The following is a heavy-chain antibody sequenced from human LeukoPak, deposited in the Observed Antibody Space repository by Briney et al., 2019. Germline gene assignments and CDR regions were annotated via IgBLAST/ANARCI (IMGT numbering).Heavy chain of an antibody. CDR3: ASHLWFGELCWFDP. V-gene: IGHV4-39*01. D-gene: IGHD3-10*01. CDR2: IYYSGST. J-gene: IGHJ5*02. Sequence: SETLSLTYTVSGGSISSSSYYWGWIRQPPGKRLEWIGSIYYSGSTYYNPSLKSRVTISVDTSKNQFSLKLSSVTAADTAVYYCASHLWFGELCWFDPWGQGTLVTVPS. CDR1: GGSISSSSYY.